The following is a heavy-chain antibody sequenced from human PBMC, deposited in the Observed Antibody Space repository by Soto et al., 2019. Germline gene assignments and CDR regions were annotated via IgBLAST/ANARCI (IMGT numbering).Heavy chain of an antibody. V-gene: IGHV4-4*07. CDR3: ARDRGYCSSTSCYDSQIFNGFDP. D-gene: IGHD2-2*01. CDR1: GGSISSYY. J-gene: IGHJ5*02. CDR2: IYTSGST. Sequence: KTSETLSLTCTVSGGSISSYYWSWIRQPAGKGLEWIGRIYTSGSTNYNPSLKSRVTMSVDTSKNQFSLKLSSVTAADTAVYYCARDRGYCSSTSCYDSQIFNGFDPWGKGTPVTSPQ.